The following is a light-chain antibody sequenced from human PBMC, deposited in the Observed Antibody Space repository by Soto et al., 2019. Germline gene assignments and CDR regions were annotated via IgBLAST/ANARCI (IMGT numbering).Light chain of an antibody. Sequence: QSALTQPASVSGSPGQSITISCTGTSSDVVGYNYVSWYQQHPGKAPKLMIYDVSNRPSGVSNRFSGSKSGDTASLTVSGLQAEDEADYYCYSYAAINKYVFGTGTKVTVL. J-gene: IGLJ1*01. CDR3: YSYAAINKYV. V-gene: IGLV2-14*01. CDR2: DVS. CDR1: SSDVVGYNY.